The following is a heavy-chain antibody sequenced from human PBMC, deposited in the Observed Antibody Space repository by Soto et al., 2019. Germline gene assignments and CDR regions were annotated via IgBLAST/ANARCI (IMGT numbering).Heavy chain of an antibody. V-gene: IGHV2-5*02. Sequence: QITLKESGPTQVKPTQTLTLTCTFSGFSLITGGVSVAWIRQPPGKALEWLALISGDDEKRYSPSLSSRLTITKDTTKNQVVFTMTNVDPLDTATYYCSHRRGMIMDVWGQGTTVTVSS. CDR1: GFSLITGGVS. CDR3: SHRRGMIMDV. D-gene: IGHD3-16*01. J-gene: IGHJ6*02. CDR2: ISGDDEK.